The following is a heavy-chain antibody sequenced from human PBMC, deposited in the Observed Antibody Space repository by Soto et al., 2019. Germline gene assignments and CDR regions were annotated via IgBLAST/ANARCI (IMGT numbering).Heavy chain of an antibody. J-gene: IGHJ4*02. CDR2: INHSGST. CDR3: ARPRYSSSGGFDY. Sequence: SETLSLTCAVDGGYFSGYYWSWIRQPPGKGLEWIGEINHSGSTNYNPSLKSRVTISVDTSKNQFSLKLSSVTAADTAVYYCARPRYSSSGGFDYWGQGTLVTVSS. V-gene: IGHV4-34*01. CDR1: GGYFSGYY. D-gene: IGHD6-6*01.